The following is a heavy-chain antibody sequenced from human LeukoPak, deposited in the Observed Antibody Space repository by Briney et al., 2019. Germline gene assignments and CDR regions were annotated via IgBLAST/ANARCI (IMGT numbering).Heavy chain of an antibody. V-gene: IGHV1-2*06. Sequence: GASVKVSCKTSGYTFTGYYMHWVRQAPGQGLEWMGRINPNRGGTNYAQKFQGRVTMTGDTSISTAYMELSSLRSDDTAVYYCARLSTIGDSSGYFVNWGQGTLVIVSS. CDR2: INPNRGGT. D-gene: IGHD3-22*01. J-gene: IGHJ4*02. CDR3: ARLSTIGDSSGYFVN. CDR1: GYTFTGYY.